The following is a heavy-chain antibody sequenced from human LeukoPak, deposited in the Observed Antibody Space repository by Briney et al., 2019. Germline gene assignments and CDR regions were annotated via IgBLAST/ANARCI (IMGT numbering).Heavy chain of an antibody. Sequence: SQTLSLTCAVSGGSISSFGYSWRLFRQPPGKGLEWIGYIYYTGSTYYNPSLKSRATISVDRSKSQFSLRLTSVTAADTAVYYCASGLPPRYWGQGTLVTVSS. CDR3: ASGLPPRY. CDR1: GGSISSFGYS. CDR2: IYYTGST. J-gene: IGHJ4*02. V-gene: IGHV4-30-2*01.